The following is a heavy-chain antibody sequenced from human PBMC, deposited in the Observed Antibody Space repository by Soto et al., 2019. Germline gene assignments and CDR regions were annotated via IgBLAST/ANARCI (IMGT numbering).Heavy chain of an antibody. CDR3: ATANQDIVVVPAAGGDYYYYYMDV. Sequence: ASVKVSCKASGGTFGSYAISWVRQAPGQGLEWMGGIIPIFGTANYAQKFQGRVTITADESTSTAYMELSSLRSEDTAVYYCATANQDIVVVPAAGGDYYYYYMDVWGKGTTVTVSS. CDR1: GGTFGSYA. CDR2: IIPIFGTA. D-gene: IGHD2-2*01. J-gene: IGHJ6*03. V-gene: IGHV1-69*13.